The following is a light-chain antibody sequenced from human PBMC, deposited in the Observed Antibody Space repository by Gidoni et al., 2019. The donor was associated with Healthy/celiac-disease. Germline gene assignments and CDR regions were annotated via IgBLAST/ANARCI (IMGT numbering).Light chain of an antibody. CDR3: QQYDNLPPMVT. CDR2: DAS. V-gene: IGKV1-33*01. Sequence: DIQMTQSPSSLSASVGDRVTITCQASQDISNYLKWYQQKPGKAPKLLIYDASNLETGVPSRFSGSGSGTDFTFTISSLQPEDIATYYCQQYDNLPPMVTFGPGTKVDIK. J-gene: IGKJ3*01. CDR1: QDISNY.